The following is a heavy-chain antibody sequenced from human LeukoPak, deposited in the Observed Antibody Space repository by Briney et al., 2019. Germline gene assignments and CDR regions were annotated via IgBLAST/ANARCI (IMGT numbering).Heavy chain of an antibody. D-gene: IGHD2-8*02. J-gene: IGHJ4*02. CDR1: GGTFSSDA. CDR3: ARDRPYTGGWRGFDY. Sequence: SVKVSCKASGGTFSSDAISWVRQAPGQGLEWMGGIIPMFGIANYAQKFQGRVTITADESTSTAYMELSSLRSEDTAVYYCARDRPYTGGWRGFDYWGEGTLVTVSS. V-gene: IGHV1-69*13. CDR2: IIPMFGIA.